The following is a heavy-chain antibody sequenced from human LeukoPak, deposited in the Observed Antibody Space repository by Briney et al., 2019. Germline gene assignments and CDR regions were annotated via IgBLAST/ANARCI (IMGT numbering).Heavy chain of an antibody. J-gene: IGHJ3*02. CDR2: ISYDGSNK. CDR1: GFTVSSYA. D-gene: IGHD2-15*01. Sequence: GGSLRLSCAASGFTVSSYAMHWVRQAPGKGLEWVAVISYDGSNKYYADSVKGRFTISKDNSKNTLYLQMNSLRAEDTAVYYWARETPRAATDACDIWGQGTMVTVSS. CDR3: ARETPRAATDACDI. V-gene: IGHV3-30*04.